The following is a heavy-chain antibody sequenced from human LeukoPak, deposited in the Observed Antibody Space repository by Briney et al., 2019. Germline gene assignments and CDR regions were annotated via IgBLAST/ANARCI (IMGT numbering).Heavy chain of an antibody. V-gene: IGHV3-23*01. CDR1: GFTFSTYA. J-gene: IGHJ5*02. CDR2: ITGSGGST. Sequence: PGGSLRLSCAASGFTFSTYAMNWVRQAPGKGLEWVSIITGSGGSTFYADSVKGRFTISRDNSKNTLYLQMNSLRVEDTAVYYCAKGLEGTPFDPWGQGTLVTVSS. D-gene: IGHD3-10*01. CDR3: AKGLEGTPFDP.